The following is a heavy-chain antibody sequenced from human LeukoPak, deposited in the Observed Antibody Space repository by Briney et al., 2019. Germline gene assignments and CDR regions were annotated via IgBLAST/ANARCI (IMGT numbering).Heavy chain of an antibody. CDR3: ASEYSGFPFDY. D-gene: IGHD5-12*01. V-gene: IGHV3-48*03. CDR2: ISSSGSTI. CDR1: GFTFSSYE. J-gene: IGHJ4*02. Sequence: GGSLRLSCAASGFTFSSYEMNWVRQAPGKGLEWVSYISSSGSTIYYADSVKGRFTISRDNAKNSLYLQMNSLRAEDTAVYYCASEYSGFPFDYWGQGTLSPSPQ.